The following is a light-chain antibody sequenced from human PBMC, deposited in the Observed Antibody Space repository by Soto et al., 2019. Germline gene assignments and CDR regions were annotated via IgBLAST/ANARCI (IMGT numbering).Light chain of an antibody. CDR1: QTVLTY. J-gene: IGKJ2*01. CDR3: QQSYSPPVT. Sequence: DIQLSQSPSSLSASVGDRVAITCRTSQTVLTYLNWYQHKPGTAPKLLIYTASILQGGVPSRFSGSGSGTDFTLTISSLQPEDFATYYCQQSYSPPVTFGQGTELEV. V-gene: IGKV1-39*01. CDR2: TAS.